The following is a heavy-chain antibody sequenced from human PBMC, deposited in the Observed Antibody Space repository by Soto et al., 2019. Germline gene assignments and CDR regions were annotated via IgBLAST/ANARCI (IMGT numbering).Heavy chain of an antibody. Sequence: SETLSLTCTVSGGSISSYYWSWIRQPPGKGQEWIGYIYYSGSTNYNPSLKSRVTISVDTSKNQFSLKLSYVTAADTAVYYCARATTPEYCSSSSCYYYYGMDVWGQGTTVTVSS. CDR2: IYYSGST. D-gene: IGHD2-2*01. CDR1: GGSISSYY. V-gene: IGHV4-59*01. J-gene: IGHJ6*02. CDR3: ARATTPEYCSSSSCYYYYGMDV.